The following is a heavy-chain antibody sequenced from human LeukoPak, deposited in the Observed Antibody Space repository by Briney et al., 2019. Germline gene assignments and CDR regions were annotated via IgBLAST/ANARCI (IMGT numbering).Heavy chain of an antibody. Sequence: GGSLRLSCAASGFTFSNAWMNWVRQAPGKGLEWVAVISYDGSNKYYADSVKGRFTISRDNSKNTLYLQMNSLRAEDTAVYYCAKDRGYSLAFDYWGQGTLVTVSS. J-gene: IGHJ4*02. V-gene: IGHV3-30*18. D-gene: IGHD5-18*01. CDR2: ISYDGSNK. CDR3: AKDRGYSLAFDY. CDR1: GFTFSNAW.